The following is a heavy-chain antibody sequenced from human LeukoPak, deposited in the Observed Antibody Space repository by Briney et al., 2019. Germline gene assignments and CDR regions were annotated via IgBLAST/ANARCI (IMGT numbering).Heavy chain of an antibody. V-gene: IGHV1-2*02. Sequence: ASVKVSCKASGYTFTGYYMHWVRQAPGQGLEWMGWINPNSGGTNYAQKFQGRVTMTRDTSISTAYMELSRLRSDDTAVYYCARSPSSSWYGPTDYWGQGTLVTVSS. CDR3: ARSPSSSWYGPTDY. CDR2: INPNSGGT. CDR1: GYTFTGYY. J-gene: IGHJ4*02. D-gene: IGHD6-13*01.